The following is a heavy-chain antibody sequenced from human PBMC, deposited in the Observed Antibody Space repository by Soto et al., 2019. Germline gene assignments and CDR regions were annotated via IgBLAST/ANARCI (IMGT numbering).Heavy chain of an antibody. CDR3: ARGIRNYYGADV. V-gene: IGHV3-74*01. CDR1: GFTFTAYW. J-gene: IGHJ6*02. CDR2: IKFDGITA. D-gene: IGHD2-21*01. Sequence: EVQVVESGGGLVQPGGSLRLSCVASGFTFTAYWMHWVRQAPGQGLVWVSRIKFDGITASYADSVNGRFTISRDNAKNTVYLQMDSLRAEDTGMYYCARGIRNYYGADVWGQGTPVTVSS.